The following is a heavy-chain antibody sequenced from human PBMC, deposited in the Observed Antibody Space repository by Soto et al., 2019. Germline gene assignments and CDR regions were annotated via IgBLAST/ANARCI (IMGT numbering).Heavy chain of an antibody. D-gene: IGHD6-13*01. V-gene: IGHV3-30*16. CDR1: GYTFTSYA. CDR3: ARAAYSSSWNWFDP. J-gene: IGHJ5*02. Sequence: GASVKVSCKASGYTFTSYAMHWVRQAPGQRLEYYADSVKGRFTISRDNSKNTLYLQMNSLRGEDTAVYYCARAAYSSSWNWFDPWGQGTLVTVSS.